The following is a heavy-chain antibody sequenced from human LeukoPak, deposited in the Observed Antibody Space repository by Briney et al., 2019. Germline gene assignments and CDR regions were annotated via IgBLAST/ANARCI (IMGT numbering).Heavy chain of an antibody. J-gene: IGHJ3*02. Sequence: PGGSLRLSCAASGFTFSSYWMSWVRQAPGTGLEWVANIKHDGSAKYYVDSVKGRFTISRDNAKNSLYLQMNSLRAEDTAVYYCARDPGLAAAMYAFDIWGQGTMVTVSS. CDR1: GFTFSSYW. D-gene: IGHD6-13*01. CDR3: ARDPGLAAAMYAFDI. V-gene: IGHV3-7*01. CDR2: IKHDGSAK.